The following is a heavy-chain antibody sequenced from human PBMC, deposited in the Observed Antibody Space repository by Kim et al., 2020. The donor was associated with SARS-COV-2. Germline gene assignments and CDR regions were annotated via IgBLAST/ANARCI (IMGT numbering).Heavy chain of an antibody. V-gene: IGHV3-33*01. J-gene: IGHJ4*02. CDR3: ASDYEPYYYDSSGYLLDY. D-gene: IGHD3-22*01. Sequence: GGSLRLSCAASGFTFRSYGMHWVRQAPGKGLEWVAVIWYDGSNKYYADSVKGRFTISRDNSKNALYLQMNSLRAEDTAVYYCASDYEPYYYDSSGYLLDYWGQGPVVTVSS. CDR2: IWYDGSNK. CDR1: GFTFRSYG.